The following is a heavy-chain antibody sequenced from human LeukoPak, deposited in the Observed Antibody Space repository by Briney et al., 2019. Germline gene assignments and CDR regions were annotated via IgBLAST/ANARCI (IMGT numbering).Heavy chain of an antibody. CDR3: ARVAAAGKGFDY. Sequence: GGSLRLSCAAAGFTISSYDMHWVRQATGKGLEWVSAIVTADDTYYPGSVRGRFTISRENAKNSLYLQMNSLRAGDTAVYFCARVAAAGKGFDYWGQGTLVTVSS. D-gene: IGHD6-13*01. CDR2: IVTADDT. J-gene: IGHJ4*02. CDR1: GFTISSYD. V-gene: IGHV3-13*04.